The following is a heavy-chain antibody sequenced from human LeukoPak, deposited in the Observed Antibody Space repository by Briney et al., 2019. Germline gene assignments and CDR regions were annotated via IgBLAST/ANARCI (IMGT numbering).Heavy chain of an antibody. J-gene: IGHJ4*02. D-gene: IGHD4-23*01. CDR1: GYTFTGYY. CDR2: INPNSGGT. CDR3: ARGLQGLTPGGNDY. Sequence: GASVKVSCKASGYTFTGYYMHWVRQAPGQGLEWMGWINPNSGGTNYAQKFQGRVTMTRDTSISTAYMELSRLRSDDTAVYYCARGLQGLTPGGNDYWGQGTLVTVSS. V-gene: IGHV1-2*02.